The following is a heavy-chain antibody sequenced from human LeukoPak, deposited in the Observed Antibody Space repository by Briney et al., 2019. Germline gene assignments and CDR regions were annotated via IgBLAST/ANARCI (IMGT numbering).Heavy chain of an antibody. J-gene: IGHJ6*02. CDR2: IIPILGIA. Sequence: SVKVSCKASGGTFISYAISWVRQAPGQGLEWMGRIIPILGIANYARKFQGRVTITADKSTSTAYMELSSLRSEDTAVYYCARWLLLSYYYYGMDVWGQGTTVTVSS. CDR3: ARWLLLSYYYYGMDV. V-gene: IGHV1-69*04. D-gene: IGHD2-15*01. CDR1: GGTFISYA.